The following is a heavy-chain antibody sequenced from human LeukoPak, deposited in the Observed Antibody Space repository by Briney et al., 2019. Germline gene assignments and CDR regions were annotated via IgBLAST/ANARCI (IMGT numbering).Heavy chain of an antibody. CDR3: AKGESAYDSSFDY. CDR2: ISGSGGST. CDR1: GFTFSSYA. V-gene: IGHV3-23*01. J-gene: IGHJ4*02. D-gene: IGHD3-22*01. Sequence: GGSLRLPCAASGFTFSSYAMSWVRQAPGKGLEWVSAISGSGGSTYYADSVKGRFTISRDNSKNTLYLQMNSLRAEDTAVYYCAKGESAYDSSFDYWGQGTLVTVSS.